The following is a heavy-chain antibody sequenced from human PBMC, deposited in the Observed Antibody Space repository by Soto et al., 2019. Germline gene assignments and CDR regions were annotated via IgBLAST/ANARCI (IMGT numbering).Heavy chain of an antibody. CDR2: IIPIFGTA. V-gene: IGHV1-69*13. J-gene: IGHJ5*02. D-gene: IGHD3-3*01. CDR3: ARVITIFGVAMNWFDP. Sequence: SVKVSCKASGGIFSSYAISWVRQAPGQGLEWMGGIIPIFGTANYAQKFQGRVTITADESTSTAYMELSSLRSEDTAVYYCARVITIFGVAMNWFDPWGQGTLVTVSS. CDR1: GGIFSSYA.